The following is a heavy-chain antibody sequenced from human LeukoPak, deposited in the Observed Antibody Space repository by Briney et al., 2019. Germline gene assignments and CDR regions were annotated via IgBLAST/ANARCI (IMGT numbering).Heavy chain of an antibody. D-gene: IGHD3-22*01. CDR2: IIPIFGTA. CDR3: ASAVTYYYDSSGPPRFDY. V-gene: IGHV1-69*13. Sequence: GASVKVSCKASGGTFSSHAISWVRQAPGQGLEWMGGIIPIFGTANYAQKFQGRVTITADESTSTAYMELSSLRSEDTAVYYCASAVTYYYDSSGPPRFDYWGQGTLVTVSS. CDR1: GGTFSSHA. J-gene: IGHJ4*02.